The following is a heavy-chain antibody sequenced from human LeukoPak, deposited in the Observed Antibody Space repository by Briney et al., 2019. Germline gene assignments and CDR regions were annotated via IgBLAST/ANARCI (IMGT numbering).Heavy chain of an antibody. Sequence: GGSLRLSCAASGFTFSSYGMHWVRQAPGKGLEWVAVISYDGSNKYYADSVKGRFTISRDNSKNTLYLQMNSLRAEDTAVNYCAKDRRYQLLYWFDPWGQGTLVTVSS. CDR1: GFTFSSYG. CDR3: AKDRRYQLLYWFDP. V-gene: IGHV3-30*18. J-gene: IGHJ5*02. CDR2: ISYDGSNK. D-gene: IGHD2-2*01.